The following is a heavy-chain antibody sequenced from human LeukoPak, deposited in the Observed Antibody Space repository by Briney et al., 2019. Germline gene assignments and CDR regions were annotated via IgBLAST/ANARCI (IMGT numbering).Heavy chain of an antibody. Sequence: GGSLRPSCAASGLTFSSYGMHWVRQAPGKGLDWVAVISNDGSKKYYADSVKGRFTISRDNSKNTLSLQVSSLRTEDTAVYYCAKDRYSYAFEYSDSWGQGTLVTVSS. D-gene: IGHD5-18*01. CDR3: AKDRYSYAFEYSDS. CDR2: ISNDGSKK. J-gene: IGHJ4*02. CDR1: GLTFSSYG. V-gene: IGHV3-30*18.